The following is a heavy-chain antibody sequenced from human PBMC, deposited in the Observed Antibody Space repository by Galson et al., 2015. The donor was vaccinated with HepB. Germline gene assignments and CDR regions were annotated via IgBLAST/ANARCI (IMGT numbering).Heavy chain of an antibody. CDR1: TYTFTSYW. D-gene: IGHD7-27*01. CDR3: ATSSNSLGGYLDN. V-gene: IGHV5-51*03. J-gene: IGHJ4*02. CDR2: IYPSDSDT. Sequence: QSGAEVKEPGESLKISCKGSTYTFTSYWIGWVRQMPGKGLEWMGIIYPSDSDTRYSPSFQGQVTISADKSISTAYLQWSSLKASDTAIYYCATSSNSLGGYLDNWGQGTLVTVSS.